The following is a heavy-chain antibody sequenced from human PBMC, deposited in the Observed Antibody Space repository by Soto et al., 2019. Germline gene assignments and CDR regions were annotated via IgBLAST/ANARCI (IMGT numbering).Heavy chain of an antibody. D-gene: IGHD3-3*01. Sequence: ETLSLSCAVYGGSFSGYYWSWIRQPPGKGLEWIGEINHSGSTNYNPSLKSRVTISVDTSKNQFSLKLSSVTAADTAVYYCARGGMVLRFLEWLGNRPRQEPNWFDPWGQGTLVTVSS. CDR3: ARGGMVLRFLEWLGNRPRQEPNWFDP. J-gene: IGHJ5*02. CDR1: GGSFSGYY. CDR2: INHSGST. V-gene: IGHV4-34*01.